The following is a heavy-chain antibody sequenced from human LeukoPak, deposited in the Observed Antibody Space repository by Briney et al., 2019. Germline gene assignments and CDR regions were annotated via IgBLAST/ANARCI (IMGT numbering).Heavy chain of an antibody. CDR3: ARDLARGWLRFGQTNWFDP. CDR2: INPSGGST. Sequence: GASVKVSCKASGYTFTSYYMHWVRQASGQGLEWMGIINPSGGSTSYAQKFQGRVTMTRDTSTSTVYMELSSLRSEDTAVYYCARDLARGWLRFGQTNWFDPWGQGTLVTVSS. V-gene: IGHV1-46*01. J-gene: IGHJ5*02. D-gene: IGHD5-12*01. CDR1: GYTFTSYY.